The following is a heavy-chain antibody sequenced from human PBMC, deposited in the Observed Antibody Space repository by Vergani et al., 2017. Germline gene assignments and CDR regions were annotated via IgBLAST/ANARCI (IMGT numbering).Heavy chain of an antibody. Sequence: QVQLVESGGNVVQSGTSLRLSCAASGYSFGSYGMHWVRQSPGKGLEWVAVISNDGGNKYYADSVKGRFTISRDNSKNTLHLQMNSLRAEDTAVYYCAKDGSYYVHTWFDPWGQGTLVTVSS. D-gene: IGHD1-26*01. J-gene: IGHJ5*02. CDR1: GYSFGSYG. CDR2: ISNDGGNK. V-gene: IGHV3-30*18. CDR3: AKDGSYYVHTWFDP.